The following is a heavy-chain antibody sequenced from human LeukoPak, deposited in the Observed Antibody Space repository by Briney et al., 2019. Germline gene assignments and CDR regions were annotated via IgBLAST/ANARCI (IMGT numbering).Heavy chain of an antibody. Sequence: ASVTVSFTASGYTFTIYGISWVRQAPGQGLEWMGWISAYNGNTNYEQKLQGRVTITTDTSTSTAYMELRSLRSDDTAVYYCARHSSGPTDYWGQGTLVTVSS. CDR1: GYTFTIYG. J-gene: IGHJ4*02. CDR2: ISAYNGNT. CDR3: ARHSSGPTDY. V-gene: IGHV1-18*01. D-gene: IGHD6-19*01.